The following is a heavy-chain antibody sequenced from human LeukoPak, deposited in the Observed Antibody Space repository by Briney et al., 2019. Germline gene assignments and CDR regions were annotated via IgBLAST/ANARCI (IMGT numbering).Heavy chain of an antibody. D-gene: IGHD3-9*01. CDR2: IYYSGST. CDR3: ARADYDILSIDY. J-gene: IGHJ4*02. Sequence: TSETLSLTCSVSGGSISSYYWSWIRQPPGKGLEWIGYIYYSGSTNYNPSLKSRVTISVDTSKNQFSLKLSSVTAADTAVYYCARADYDILSIDYWGQGTLVTVSS. V-gene: IGHV4-59*01. CDR1: GGSISSYY.